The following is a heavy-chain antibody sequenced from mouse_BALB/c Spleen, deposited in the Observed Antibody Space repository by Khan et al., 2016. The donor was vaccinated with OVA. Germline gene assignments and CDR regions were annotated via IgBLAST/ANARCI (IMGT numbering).Heavy chain of an antibody. CDR2: IYPGSGST. Sequence: LQQPGSELVRPGASVKLSCKASGYTFTSYWMHWVKQRPGQGLEWIGNIYPGSGSTKYDEKFKSKATLTVDTSSSTAYMQFSSLTSEDSAVYYWTRWSYFAMDYWGQGTSVTASS. CDR3: TRWSYFAMDY. V-gene: IGHV1S22*01. CDR1: GYTFTSYW. J-gene: IGHJ4*01.